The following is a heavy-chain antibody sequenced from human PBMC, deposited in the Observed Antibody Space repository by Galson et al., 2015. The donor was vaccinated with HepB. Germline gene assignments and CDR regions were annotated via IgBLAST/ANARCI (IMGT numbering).Heavy chain of an antibody. CDR1: GFSVTGNY. CDR3: AAGGGGYGGYWAFHF. CDR2: IYGSGGI. J-gene: IGHJ4*02. V-gene: IGHV3-53*01. Sequence: SLRLSCAASGFSVTGNYMSWVRQAPGKGLEWVSLIYGSGGISSADSVKGRFTISRDDSKNTLYLQMNSLRVEDTAVYFCAAGGGGYGGYWAFHFWGQGTLVTVSS. D-gene: IGHD3-22*01.